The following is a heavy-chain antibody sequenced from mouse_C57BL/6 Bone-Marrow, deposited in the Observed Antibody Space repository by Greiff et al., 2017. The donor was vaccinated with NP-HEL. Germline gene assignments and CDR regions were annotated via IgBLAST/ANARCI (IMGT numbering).Heavy chain of an antibody. Sequence: EVKVVESGGGLVKPGGSLKLSCAASGFTFSSYAMSWVRQTPEKRLEWVATISDGGSYTYYPDNVKGRFTISRDNAKNNLYLQMSHLKSEDTAMYYCAREERLYYYAMDYWGQGTSVTVSS. CDR1: GFTFSSYA. CDR2: ISDGGSYT. CDR3: AREERLYYYAMDY. J-gene: IGHJ4*01. V-gene: IGHV5-4*01. D-gene: IGHD3-2*02.